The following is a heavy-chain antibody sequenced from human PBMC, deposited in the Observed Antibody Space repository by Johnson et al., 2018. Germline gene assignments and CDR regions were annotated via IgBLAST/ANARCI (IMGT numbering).Heavy chain of an antibody. CDR2: INSDGSST. CDR1: GFTFSSYW. Sequence: VQLQESGGGLVQPGGSLRLSCAASGFTFSSYWMHWVRQAPGKGLVWVSRINSDGSSTSYADSVKGRFTISRDNSKNTLYLQMNSLRAEDTAVYYCARGATVTEAFDIWGQGTIVTVSS. J-gene: IGHJ3*02. CDR3: ARGATVTEAFDI. V-gene: IGHV3-74*01. D-gene: IGHD4-11*01.